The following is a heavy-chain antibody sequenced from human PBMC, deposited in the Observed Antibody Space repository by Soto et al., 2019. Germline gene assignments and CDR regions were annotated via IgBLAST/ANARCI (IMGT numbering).Heavy chain of an antibody. D-gene: IGHD6-13*01. CDR1: GGSISTYY. Sequence: SETLSLTCNVSGGSISTYYWSWIRQPPGKGLEWIGYIYYSGSTNYNPSLKSRVTTSVDTSKNQFSLKLSSVTAADTAVYYCARDFKAGGSRLSFDIWGQGTMVTVSS. CDR2: IYYSGST. CDR3: ARDFKAGGSRLSFDI. V-gene: IGHV4-59*01. J-gene: IGHJ3*02.